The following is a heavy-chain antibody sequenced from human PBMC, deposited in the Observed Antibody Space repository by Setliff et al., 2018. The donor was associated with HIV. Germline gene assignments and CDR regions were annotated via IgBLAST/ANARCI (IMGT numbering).Heavy chain of an antibody. CDR1: GGSVSSSGYY. J-gene: IGHJ4*02. CDR2: IYTSGST. D-gene: IGHD2-2*01. V-gene: IGHV4-61*09. Sequence: SETLSLTCSVSGGSVSSSGYYWSRIRQSAEKGLEWSGHIYTSGSTNYNPSLKSRVTISLDTSNQQFSLKLTSVTAADTAVYYCARGYCSSTSCYGIYYFDNWGQGTPVTVSS. CDR3: ARGYCSSTSCYGIYYFDN.